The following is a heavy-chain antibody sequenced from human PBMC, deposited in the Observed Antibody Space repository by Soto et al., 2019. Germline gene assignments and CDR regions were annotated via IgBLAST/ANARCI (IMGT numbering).Heavy chain of an antibody. D-gene: IGHD3-3*01. J-gene: IGHJ6*02. Sequence: RASVKVSCKASGFTFTSSAVQWVRQARGQRREWIGWIVVGSGNTNYAQKFQERVTITRDMSTSTAYMELSSLRSEDTAVYYCAAGKVGWSGYYYYYYGMDVWGQGXTVTVSS. CDR2: IVVGSGNT. V-gene: IGHV1-58*01. CDR3: AAGKVGWSGYYYYYYGMDV. CDR1: GFTFTSSA.